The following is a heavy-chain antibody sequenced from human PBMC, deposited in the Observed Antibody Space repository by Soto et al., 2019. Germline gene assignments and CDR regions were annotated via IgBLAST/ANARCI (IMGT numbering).Heavy chain of an antibody. CDR1: GFTFSSYW. V-gene: IGHV3-7*01. J-gene: IGHJ4*02. Sequence: GGSLRLSCAASGFTFSSYWMSWVRQAPGKGLEWVANIKQDGSEEYYVDSVKGRFTISRDNAKNSLYLQMNSLRAEDTAVYYCVKGLTMIVVGDYWGQGTLVTVSS. CDR2: IKQDGSEE. CDR3: VKGLTMIVVGDY. D-gene: IGHD3-22*01.